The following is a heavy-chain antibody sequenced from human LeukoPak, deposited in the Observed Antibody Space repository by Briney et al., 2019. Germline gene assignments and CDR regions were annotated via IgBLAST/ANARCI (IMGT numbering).Heavy chain of an antibody. CDR3: ARLPYCSSTSCYENNWFDP. CDR1: GYTFTSYY. V-gene: IGHV1-2*02. J-gene: IGHJ5*02. D-gene: IGHD2-2*01. Sequence: ASVKVSCKASGYTFTSYYMHWVRQAPGQGLEWMGWINPNSGGTNYAQKFQGRVTMTRDTSISTAYMELSRLRSDDTAVYYCARLPYCSSTSCYENNWFDPWGQGTLVTVSS. CDR2: INPNSGGT.